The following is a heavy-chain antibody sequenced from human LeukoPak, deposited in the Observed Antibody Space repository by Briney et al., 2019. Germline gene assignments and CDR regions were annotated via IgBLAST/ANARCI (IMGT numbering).Heavy chain of an antibody. CDR2: ISYDGNDK. V-gene: IGHV3-30*03. Sequence: GGSLRLSCAASGFIFSSYGMHWVRQAPGKGLEWVAVISYDGNDKYYADSVKGRFTISRDNSKNTLYLQMNSLRAEDTAVYYCARDFGHGYSGYDPLDWWGQGTLVTVSS. CDR1: GFIFSSYG. D-gene: IGHD5-12*01. J-gene: IGHJ4*02. CDR3: ARDFGHGYSGYDPLDW.